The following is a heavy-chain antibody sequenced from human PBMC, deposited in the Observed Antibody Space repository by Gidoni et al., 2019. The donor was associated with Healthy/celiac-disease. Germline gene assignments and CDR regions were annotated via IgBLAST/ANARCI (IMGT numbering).Heavy chain of an antibody. V-gene: IGHV3-30*18. J-gene: IGHJ4*02. CDR2: ISYDGSNK. Sequence: QVQLVESGGGVVQPGRSLRLSCAASGFTFSSSGMHWVRQAPGKGLEWVAVISYDGSNKYYADSVKGRFTISRDNSKNTLYLQMNSLRAEDTAVYYCAKARVVGATRKLPPLDYWGQGTLVTVSS. CDR1: GFTFSSSG. D-gene: IGHD1-26*01. CDR3: AKARVVGATRKLPPLDY.